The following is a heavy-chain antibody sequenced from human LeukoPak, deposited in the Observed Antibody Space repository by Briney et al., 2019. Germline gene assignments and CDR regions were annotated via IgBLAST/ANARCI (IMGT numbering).Heavy chain of an antibody. CDR1: GFTFSSYS. D-gene: IGHD6-19*01. Sequence: PGGSLRLSCAASGFTFSSYSMNWVRQAPGKGLEWVSAISGSRGSTYYADSVKGRFTISRDNSKNTLYLQMNSLRAEDTAVYYCARRSGIAVAGAFDYWGQGTLVTVSS. J-gene: IGHJ4*02. V-gene: IGHV3-23*01. CDR3: ARRSGIAVAGAFDY. CDR2: ISGSRGST.